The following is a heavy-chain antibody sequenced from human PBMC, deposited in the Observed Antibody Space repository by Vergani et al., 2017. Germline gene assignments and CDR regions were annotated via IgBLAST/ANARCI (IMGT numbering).Heavy chain of an antibody. J-gene: IGHJ6*01. V-gene: IGHV1-18*01. CDR2: VSPYNGNT. Sequence: QSQLVQSGDEVKKPGASVKVSCKTSGYSFINYGISWVRQAPGQGLEWLGWVSPYNGNTNYEQQIQGRVTMTTDTSTRTAYIQLRNLTFDDTAVYYCAREGFYDKSRGTERPPSYYGMGGWGQGTKVTGAS. D-gene: IGHD3-16*01. CDR3: AREGFYDKSRGTERPPSYYGMGG. CDR1: GYSFINYG.